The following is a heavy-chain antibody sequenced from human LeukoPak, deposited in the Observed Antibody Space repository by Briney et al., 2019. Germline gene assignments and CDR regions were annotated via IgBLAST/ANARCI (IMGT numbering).Heavy chain of an antibody. D-gene: IGHD5-18*01. CDR1: GFTVNTNY. J-gene: IGHJ4*02. Sequence: GGSLRLSCAASGFTVNTNYMSWVRQAPGKGLEWVSVIYSGGSTYYADSVKGRFTISRDNSKNTLYLQMNSLRAEDTAMYYCARAKQGYSYGTFDYWGQGALVTVSS. V-gene: IGHV3-53*01. CDR2: IYSGGST. CDR3: ARAKQGYSYGTFDY.